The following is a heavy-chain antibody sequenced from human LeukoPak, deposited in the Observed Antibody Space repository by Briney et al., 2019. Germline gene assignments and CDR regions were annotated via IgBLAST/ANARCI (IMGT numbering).Heavy chain of an antibody. CDR1: GFTVSSNY. CDR3: AKGQTYYYDSSGYPQ. Sequence: GGSLRLSCAASGFTVSSNYMSWVRQAPGKGLEWVSVIYSGGSTYYADSVKGRFTISRDNSKNTLYLQMNSLRAEDTAVYYCAKGQTYYYDSSGYPQWGQGTLVTVSS. CDR2: IYSGGST. V-gene: IGHV3-66*01. J-gene: IGHJ4*02. D-gene: IGHD3-22*01.